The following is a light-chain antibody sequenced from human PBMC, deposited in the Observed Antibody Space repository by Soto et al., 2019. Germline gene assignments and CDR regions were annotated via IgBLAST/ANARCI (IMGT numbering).Light chain of an antibody. CDR3: AAWDDSLNGVV. V-gene: IGLV1-44*01. CDR2: SNN. CDR1: SSNIGSNT. J-gene: IGLJ2*01. Sequence: QSVLTQPPSASGTPGQRVTISCSGSSSNIGSNTVNWYQQLPGTAPKLLIYSNNQRPSGVPDRLSGSKSGTSASLAISGLHSEDEADYYCAAWDDSLNGVVFGGGTKLTVL.